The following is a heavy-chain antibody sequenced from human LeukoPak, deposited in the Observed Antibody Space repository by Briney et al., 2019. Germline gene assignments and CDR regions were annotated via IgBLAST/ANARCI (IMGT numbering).Heavy chain of an antibody. Sequence: ASVKVSCKASGYTFTGYYMDWVRQAPGQGLEWMGWINPNSGGTNYAQKFQGRVTMTRDTSISTAYMELSRLRSDDTAVYYCARDSRSTSYNWFDPWGQGTLVTVSS. D-gene: IGHD2-2*01. V-gene: IGHV1-2*02. CDR1: GYTFTGYY. CDR3: ARDSRSTSYNWFDP. CDR2: INPNSGGT. J-gene: IGHJ5*02.